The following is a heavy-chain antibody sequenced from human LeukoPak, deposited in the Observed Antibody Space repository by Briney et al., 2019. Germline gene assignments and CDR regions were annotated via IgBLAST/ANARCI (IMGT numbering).Heavy chain of an antibody. CDR3: AREGYSSSYMDV. CDR2: ITSSGDTI. D-gene: IGHD6-13*01. V-gene: IGHV3-48*04. Sequence: GGSLRLPCTTSVFPFSRYSMNWVRQAPGKGLEWVSHITSSGDTIYYADSVKGRFTISRDNAKNSLYLQMNSLRAEDTAVYYCAREGYSSSYMDVWGKGTTVTVSS. J-gene: IGHJ6*03. CDR1: VFPFSRYS.